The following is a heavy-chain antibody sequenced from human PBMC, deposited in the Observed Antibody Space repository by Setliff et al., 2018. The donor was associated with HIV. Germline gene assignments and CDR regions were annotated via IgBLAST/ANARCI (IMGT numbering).Heavy chain of an antibody. CDR1: GGSISSYY. CDR2: IYYSGST. V-gene: IGHV4-59*01. D-gene: IGHD2-8*01. CDR3: ARSRPRSMDFYMDV. Sequence: PSETLSLTCTVSGGSISSYYWSWIRQPPGKGLEWIGYIYYSGSTNYNPSLKSRVTVSLDTSQNQFSLNLSSVTAADTAVYYCARSRPRSMDFYMDVWGKGTTVTVSS. J-gene: IGHJ6*03.